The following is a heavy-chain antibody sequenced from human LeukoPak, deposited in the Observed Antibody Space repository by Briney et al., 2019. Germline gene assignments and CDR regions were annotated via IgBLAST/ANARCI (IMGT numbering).Heavy chain of an antibody. V-gene: IGHV3-48*01. CDR1: GFTFSSYS. J-gene: IGHJ4*02. CDR2: ISSSSSTI. Sequence: PGGSLRLSCAASGFTFSSYSMNWVRQAPGKGLEWVSYISSSSSTIYYADSVKGRFTISRDNAKNSLYLQMNSLRAEDTAVYYCARDTLYSSSSEYYFDYWGQGTLVTVSS. CDR3: ARDTLYSSSSEYYFDY. D-gene: IGHD6-6*01.